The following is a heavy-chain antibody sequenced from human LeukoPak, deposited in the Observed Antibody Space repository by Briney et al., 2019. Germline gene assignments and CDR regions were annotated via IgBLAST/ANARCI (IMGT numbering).Heavy chain of an antibody. CDR2: INAGNGNT. V-gene: IGHV1-3*01. CDR3: ASLERRFDAFDI. Sequence: ASVKVSCKASGYTFTSYAMHWVRQAPGQRLEWMGWINAGNGNTKYSQKFQGRVTVTRDTSASTAYMELSSLRSEDTAVYYCASLERRFDAFDIWGQGTMVTVSS. D-gene: IGHD1-1*01. J-gene: IGHJ3*02. CDR1: GYTFTSYA.